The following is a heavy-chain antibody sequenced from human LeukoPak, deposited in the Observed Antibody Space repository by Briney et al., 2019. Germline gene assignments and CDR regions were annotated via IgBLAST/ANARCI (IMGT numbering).Heavy chain of an antibody. Sequence: GRSLRLPCAASGFTFSSYGMHWVRQAPGKGLEWVAVIWYDGSNKYYADSVKGRFTISRDNSKNTLYLQMNSLRAEDTAVYYCARELSYGDYGDYWGQGTLVTVSS. CDR2: IWYDGSNK. CDR3: ARELSYGDYGDY. D-gene: IGHD4-17*01. J-gene: IGHJ4*02. CDR1: GFTFSSYG. V-gene: IGHV3-33*01.